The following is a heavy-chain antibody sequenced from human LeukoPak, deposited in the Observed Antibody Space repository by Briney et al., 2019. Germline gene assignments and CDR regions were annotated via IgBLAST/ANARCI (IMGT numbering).Heavy chain of an antibody. V-gene: IGHV1-69*05. CDR2: IIPIFGTA. J-gene: IGHJ5*02. D-gene: IGHD5-24*01. CDR1: GGTFSSYA. Sequence: SVKDSCKASGGTFSSYAISWVRQAPGQGLEWMGGIIPIFGTANYAQKFQGRVTITTDESTSTAYMELSSLRSEDTAVYYCAGHKRWLQPKYNWFDPWGQGTLVTVSS. CDR3: AGHKRWLQPKYNWFDP.